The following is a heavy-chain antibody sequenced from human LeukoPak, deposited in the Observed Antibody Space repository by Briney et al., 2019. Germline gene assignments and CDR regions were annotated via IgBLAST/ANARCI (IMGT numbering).Heavy chain of an antibody. CDR1: GGTFSSYA. J-gene: IGHJ6*02. CDR2: IIPIFGTA. V-gene: IGHV1-69*13. CDR3: AGLQGPYYYYGMDV. Sequence: GASMKVSCKASGGTFSSYAISWVRQAPGQGLEWMGGIIPIFGTANYAQKFQGRVTITADESTSTAYMELSSLRSEDTAVYYCAGLQGPYYYYGMDVWGQGTTVTVSS.